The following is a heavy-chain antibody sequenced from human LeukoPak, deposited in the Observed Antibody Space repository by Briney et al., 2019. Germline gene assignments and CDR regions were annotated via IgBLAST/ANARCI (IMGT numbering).Heavy chain of an antibody. Sequence: SETLSLTCAVYGGSFSGYYWSWIRQPPGKGLEWIGEINHSGSTNYNPSLKSRVTISVDTSKNQFSLKLSSVTAADTAVYYCAKGRIAVAATDYFDYWGQGTLVTVSS. D-gene: IGHD6-19*01. CDR1: GGSFSGYY. J-gene: IGHJ4*02. CDR3: AKGRIAVAATDYFDY. CDR2: INHSGST. V-gene: IGHV4-34*01.